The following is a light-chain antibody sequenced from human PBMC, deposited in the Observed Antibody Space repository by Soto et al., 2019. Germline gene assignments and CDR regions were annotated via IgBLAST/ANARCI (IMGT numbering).Light chain of an antibody. CDR3: QQSYSTPQVT. CDR1: QSISSY. Sequence: DMQMTQSPSSLSASVGDRVTITCRASQSISSYLNWYQQKPGKAPKLLIYAASSLQSGVTSRFSGSGSGTHFTLTISSLQPEDFATYYCQQSYSTPQVTSGQGTKVDIK. CDR2: AAS. J-gene: IGKJ1*01. V-gene: IGKV1-39*01.